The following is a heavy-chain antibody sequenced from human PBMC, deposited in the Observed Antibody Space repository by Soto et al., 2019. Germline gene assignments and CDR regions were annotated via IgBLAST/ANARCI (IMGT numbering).Heavy chain of an antibody. CDR1: GYTFTGYY. D-gene: IGHD3-10*01. CDR2: ISANSGDT. J-gene: IGHJ5*02. V-gene: IGHV1-18*04. CDR3: ARDSVSPVYYGLDP. Sequence: ASVKVSCKASGYTFTGYYMHWVRQAPGQGLEWMGWISANSGDTNYAQKLQGRVTMTTDTSTSTAYMELRSLRSDDTAVYYCARDSVSPVYYGLDPWGQGTLVTVSS.